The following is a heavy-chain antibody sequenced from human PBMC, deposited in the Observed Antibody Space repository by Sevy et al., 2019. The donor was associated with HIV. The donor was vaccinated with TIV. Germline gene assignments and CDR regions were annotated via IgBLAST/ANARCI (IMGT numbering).Heavy chain of an antibody. J-gene: IGHJ4*02. CDR1: GFTFSNYW. CDR2: IKRDGSDK. Sequence: GGSLRLSCAASGFTFSNYWMSWVRQAPGKGLEWVANIKRDGSDKYYVDSVKGRFTISRDNAKNSLYLQMNSLRAEDTAVYYCARVVAPTSGPFDLYYFDYWGQGTLVTVSS. V-gene: IGHV3-7*04. D-gene: IGHD2-15*01. CDR3: ARVVAPTSGPFDLYYFDY.